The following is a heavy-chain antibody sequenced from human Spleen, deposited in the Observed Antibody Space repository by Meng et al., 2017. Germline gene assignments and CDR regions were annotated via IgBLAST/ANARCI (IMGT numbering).Heavy chain of an antibody. CDR1: GGSFSGYY. CDR2: INHSGST. J-gene: IGHJ4*02. Sequence: QVQLQQWGAGLLQPSETLSLTCAVYGGSFSGYYWSWIRQPPGKGLEWIGEINHSGSTNYNPSLKSRVTISVDTSQNNLSLKLSSVTAADSAVYYCARGPTTMAHDFDYWGQGTLVTVSS. CDR3: ARGPTTMAHDFDY. V-gene: IGHV4-34*01. D-gene: IGHD4-11*01.